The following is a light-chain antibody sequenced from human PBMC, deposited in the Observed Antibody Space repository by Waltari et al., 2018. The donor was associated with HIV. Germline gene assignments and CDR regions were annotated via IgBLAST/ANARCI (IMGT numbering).Light chain of an antibody. CDR1: SSDVGNYTL. CDR3: CSYAASRSVV. CDR2: EVT. Sequence: QSALAQPASVSDSPGQSITLSCTGTSSDVGNYTLVSWYQQHPGKVPKLILYEVTKRPSGVFNRFSGSKSGNTASLTISGLQAEDEADYYCCSYAASRSVVFGGGTKLTVL. V-gene: IGLV2-23*02. J-gene: IGLJ2*01.